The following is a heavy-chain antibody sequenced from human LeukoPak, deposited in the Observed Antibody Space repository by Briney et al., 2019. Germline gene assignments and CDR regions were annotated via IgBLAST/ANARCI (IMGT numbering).Heavy chain of an antibody. D-gene: IGHD3-22*01. Sequence: SETLSLTCTVSGGSISSSSYYWGWIRQPPGKGLEWIGSIYYSGSAYYNPSLKSRVTISVDTSKNQFSLKLSSVTAADTAVYYCAREVRYYYDSSGSPFDYWGQGTLVTVSS. CDR2: IYYSGSA. V-gene: IGHV4-39*07. CDR3: AREVRYYYDSSGSPFDY. J-gene: IGHJ4*02. CDR1: GGSISSSSYY.